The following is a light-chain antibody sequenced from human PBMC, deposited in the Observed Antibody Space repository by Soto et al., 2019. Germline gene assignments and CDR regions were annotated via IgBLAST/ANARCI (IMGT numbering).Light chain of an antibody. Sequence: QSMLTQPPSATGTPGQRVTISCSGTISNIGSNSVNWYQQLPGTAPSLLIYSNNQRASGVSGRFSGSKSGTSASLAISGLRSEDESDYYCAAWDDSLNRYCFGNGTKVTV. CDR1: ISNIGSNS. V-gene: IGLV1-44*01. CDR2: SNN. J-gene: IGLJ1*01. CDR3: AAWDDSLNRYC.